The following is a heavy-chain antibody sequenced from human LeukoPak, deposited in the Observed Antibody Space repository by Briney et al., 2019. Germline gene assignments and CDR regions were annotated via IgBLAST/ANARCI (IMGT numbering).Heavy chain of an antibody. Sequence: ASVKVSCKASGYTFTSYGISWVRQAPGQGLEWMGWISAYNGNTNYAQKLQGRVTMTTDTSTSTAYMELRSLRSDDTAVYYCARTAYYDFWSGYYLEVVYYFDYWGQGTLVTVSS. V-gene: IGHV1-18*01. D-gene: IGHD3-3*01. CDR3: ARTAYYDFWSGYYLEVVYYFDY. CDR2: ISAYNGNT. J-gene: IGHJ4*02. CDR1: GYTFTSYG.